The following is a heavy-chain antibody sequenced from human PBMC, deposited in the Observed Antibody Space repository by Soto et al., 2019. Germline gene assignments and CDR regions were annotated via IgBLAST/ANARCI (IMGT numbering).Heavy chain of an antibody. CDR3: AHLNTRGYYFDY. V-gene: IGHV4-30-4*01. CDR1: GGSTSSDNY. Sequence: SETLSLTCTVSGGSTSSDNYWSWIRQPPGKGLEWIGHIYYSGNTDYNPSLKSRLAISIDTSKNQFSLKLSSVTAADTAVYFCAHLNTRGYYFDYWGQGALVTVSS. J-gene: IGHJ4*02. CDR2: IYYSGNT.